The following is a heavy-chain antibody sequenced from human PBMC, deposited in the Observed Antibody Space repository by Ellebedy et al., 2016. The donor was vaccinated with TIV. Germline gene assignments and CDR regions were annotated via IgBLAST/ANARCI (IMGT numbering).Heavy chain of an antibody. CDR2: INHSGST. CDR3: ASGGVTTAFDY. D-gene: IGHD4-17*01. CDR1: GGSFSGYY. J-gene: IGHJ4*02. V-gene: IGHV4-34*01. Sequence: SETLSLXCAVYGGSFSGYYWSWIRQPPGKGLEWIGEINHSGSTNYNPSLKSRVTISVDTSKNQFSLKLSSVTAADTAVYYCASGGVTTAFDYWGQGTLVTVSS.